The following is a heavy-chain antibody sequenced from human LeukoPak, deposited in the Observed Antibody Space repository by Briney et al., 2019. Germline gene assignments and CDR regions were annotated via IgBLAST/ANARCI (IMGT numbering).Heavy chain of an antibody. CDR3: ARAPQNRYYYYYMDV. CDR1: GFTFDDYG. V-gene: IGHV3-20*04. Sequence: GGSLRLSCAASGFTFDDYGMSWVRQAPGKGLEWVSGINWNGGSTGYADSVKGRFTISRDNAKNSLYLQMNSLRAEDTALYYCARAPQNRYYYYYMDVWGEGTTVTVSS. D-gene: IGHD2/OR15-2a*01. CDR2: INWNGGST. J-gene: IGHJ6*03.